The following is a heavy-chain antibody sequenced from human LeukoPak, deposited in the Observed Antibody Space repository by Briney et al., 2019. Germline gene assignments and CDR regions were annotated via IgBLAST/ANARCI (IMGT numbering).Heavy chain of an antibody. CDR1: GFTFSSYA. J-gene: IGHJ4*02. CDR3: AKGTIMVVAATV. D-gene: IGHD2-15*01. Sequence: GGSLRLSCAASGFTFSSYAMSWVRQAPGKGLEWVSAISGSGGSTYYADSVKGRFTISRDNSKDTLYLQMNSLRAEGTAVYYCAKGTIMVVAATVWGQGTLVTVSS. V-gene: IGHV3-23*01. CDR2: ISGSGGST.